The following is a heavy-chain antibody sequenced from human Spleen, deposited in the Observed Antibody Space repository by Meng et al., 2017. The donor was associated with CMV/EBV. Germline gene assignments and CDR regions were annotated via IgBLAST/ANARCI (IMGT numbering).Heavy chain of an antibody. CDR2: ISSSSSYI. CDR1: GFTFSSYS. CDR3: ARDSLEYYFDY. J-gene: IGHJ4*02. V-gene: IGHV3-21*01. D-gene: IGHD2/OR15-2a*01. Sequence: GGSLRLSCAASGFTFSSYSMNWVRQAPGKGLEWVSSISSSSSYIYYADSVKGRFTISRDNAKNSLYLQMSSLRAEDTAVYYCARDSLEYYFDYWGQGTLVTVSS.